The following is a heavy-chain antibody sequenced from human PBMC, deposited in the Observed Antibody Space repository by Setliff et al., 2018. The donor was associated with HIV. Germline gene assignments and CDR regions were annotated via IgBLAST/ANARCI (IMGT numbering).Heavy chain of an antibody. CDR2: LYSTGST. J-gene: IGHJ4*02. CDR3: AKGAGFYGDYTFDY. CDR1: GASITSHY. D-gene: IGHD4-17*01. V-gene: IGHV4-59*11. Sequence: SETLSLTCTVSGASITSHYWSWIRQSPGRELEWIGYLYSTGSTNYNPSLQSRVSISMDASKNKFSLKVTSVTSADTAVYYCAKGAGFYGDYTFDYWGQGNLVTSPQ.